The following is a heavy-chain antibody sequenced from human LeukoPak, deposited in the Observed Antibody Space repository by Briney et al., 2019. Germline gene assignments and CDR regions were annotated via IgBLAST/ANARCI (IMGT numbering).Heavy chain of an antibody. CDR3: ARGPGRNVVGATKKGDLDY. J-gene: IGHJ4*02. V-gene: IGHV4-34*01. CDR2: INHSGST. Sequence: SETLSLTCAVDGGSFSGYYWGWIRQPPGKGLGWVGEINHSGSTNYHPSLKSRVTISVDTSKNQFSLKLSSVTAADTAVYYCARGPGRNVVGATKKGDLDYWGQGTLVTVSS. CDR1: GGSFSGYY. D-gene: IGHD1-26*01.